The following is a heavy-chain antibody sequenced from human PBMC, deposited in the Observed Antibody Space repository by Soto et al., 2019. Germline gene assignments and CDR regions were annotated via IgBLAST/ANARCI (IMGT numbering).Heavy chain of an antibody. J-gene: IGHJ5*02. CDR3: ARGLRVVAATDQLWFDP. V-gene: IGHV4-59*01. CDR2: IYYSGST. Sequence: SETLSLTCTVSGGSISSYYWSWIRQPPGKGLEWIGYIYYSGSTNYNPSLKSRVTISVDTSKNQFPLKLSSVTAADTAVYYCARGLRVVAATDQLWFDPWGQGTLVTVSS. CDR1: GGSISSYY. D-gene: IGHD2-15*01.